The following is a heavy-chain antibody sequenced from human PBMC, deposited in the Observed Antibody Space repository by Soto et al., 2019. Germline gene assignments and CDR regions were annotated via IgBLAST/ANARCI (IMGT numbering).Heavy chain of an antibody. Sequence: QVQLQQWGAGLLKPSETLSLTCAVYGGSFSGYYWSWIRQPPGKGLEWIGESNHSGSTNYNPSLKSRVTISVDTSKNQFSLKLSSVTAADTAVYYCARGYCSGGSCYYFDYWGQGTLVTVSS. CDR3: ARGYCSGGSCYYFDY. CDR1: GGSFSGYY. J-gene: IGHJ4*02. CDR2: SNHSGST. V-gene: IGHV4-34*01. D-gene: IGHD2-15*01.